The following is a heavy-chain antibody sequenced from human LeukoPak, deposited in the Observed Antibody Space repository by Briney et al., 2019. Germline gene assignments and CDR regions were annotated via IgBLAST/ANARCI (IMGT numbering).Heavy chain of an antibody. V-gene: IGHV3-23*05. CDR1: GFTFNSYA. D-gene: IGHD2-15*01. J-gene: IGHJ4*02. CDR3: ARQLGYCSAGTCYFDP. CDR2: IASGRSP. Sequence: GGSLRLSCAASGFTFNSYAMAWVRQAPGKGLEWVSSIASGRSPSYADSLEGRLTMSSDNAKNTLYLQMDNLRAEDTAIYYCARQLGYCSAGTCYFDPWGQGTQVAVSS.